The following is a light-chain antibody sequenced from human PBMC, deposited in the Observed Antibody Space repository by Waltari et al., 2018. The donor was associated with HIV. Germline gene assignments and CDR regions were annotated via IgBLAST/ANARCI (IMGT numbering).Light chain of an antibody. Sequence: QSALTQPASVSGSPGQSITISCTGTSSDVGGYNSVSWYQQHPGKAPTLMIYEVSHRPSGVSYRFSGSKSGNTASLTISGLQAEDETDYYCSSYTSSGAYVFGTGTTVTVL. CDR3: SSYTSSGAYV. CDR1: SSDVGGYNS. J-gene: IGLJ1*01. V-gene: IGLV2-14*01. CDR2: EVS.